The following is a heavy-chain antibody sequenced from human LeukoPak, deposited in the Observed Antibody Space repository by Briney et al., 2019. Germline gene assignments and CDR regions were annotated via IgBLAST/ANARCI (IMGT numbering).Heavy chain of an antibody. D-gene: IGHD5/OR15-5a*01. V-gene: IGHV3-21*01. CDR2: ISSSSRYI. CDR3: ARGPSTPFNY. CDR1: GFTFSTYT. J-gene: IGHJ4*02. Sequence: PGGSLRLSCAASGFTFSTYTMNWVRQAPGKGLEWVSSISSSSRYIYYADSVKGRFTISRGNAKNSLYLQMNSLRAEDAAVYYCARGPSTPFNYWGQGTLVTVSS.